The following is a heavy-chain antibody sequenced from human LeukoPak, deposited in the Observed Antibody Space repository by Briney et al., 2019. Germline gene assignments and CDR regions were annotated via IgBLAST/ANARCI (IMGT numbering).Heavy chain of an antibody. Sequence: PGGSLRLACAASGFTFSSYGMHWVRQAPGKGLEWVAFIRYDGSNKYYADSVKGRFTISRDNSKKTLYLQMNSLRAEDTAVYYCAKGGRNCSSTSCYRGREYYYYYYYMDVWGKGTTVTVSS. J-gene: IGHJ6*03. V-gene: IGHV3-30*02. CDR3: AKGGRNCSSTSCYRGREYYYYYYYMDV. CDR2: IRYDGSNK. CDR1: GFTFSSYG. D-gene: IGHD2-2*02.